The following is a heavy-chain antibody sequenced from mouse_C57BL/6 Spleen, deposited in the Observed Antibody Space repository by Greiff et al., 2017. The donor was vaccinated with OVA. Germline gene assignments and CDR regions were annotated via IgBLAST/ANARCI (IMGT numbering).Heavy chain of an antibody. Sequence: EVKLMESGPELVKPGASVKIPCKASGYTFTDYNMDWVKQSHGKSLEWIGDINPNNGGTIYNQKFKGKATLTVDKPSSTAYMELSSLTSEDTAVYYCARRTLYYSNYECFDVWGTGTTVTVSS. J-gene: IGHJ1*03. V-gene: IGHV1-18*01. D-gene: IGHD2-5*01. CDR2: INPNNGGT. CDR3: ARRTLYYSNYECFDV. CDR1: GYTFTDYN.